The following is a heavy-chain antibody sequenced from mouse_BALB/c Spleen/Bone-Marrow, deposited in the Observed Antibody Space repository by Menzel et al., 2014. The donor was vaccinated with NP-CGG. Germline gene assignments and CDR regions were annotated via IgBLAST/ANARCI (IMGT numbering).Heavy chain of an antibody. CDR1: GFTFSGYG. CDR2: ISGSGSST. CDR3: ARGREWGEY. Sequence: DVQLQESGGGLVQPGGSLKLSCAASGFTFSGYGMSWVRQTPDKGLELVATISGSGSSTYYPDRVKGRFTISRDNARNTRELQMSSLKSEDTAMYYCARGREWGEYGGQGTTLTVSS. V-gene: IGHV5-6-3*01. J-gene: IGHJ2*01.